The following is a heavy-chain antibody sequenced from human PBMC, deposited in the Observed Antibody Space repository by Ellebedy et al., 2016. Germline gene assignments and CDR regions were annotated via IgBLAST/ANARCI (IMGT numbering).Heavy chain of an antibody. CDR2: ISSSSTYI. D-gene: IGHD3-10*01. CDR3: ARTPATSYSHGGGFDY. V-gene: IGHV3-21*01. CDR1: GFTFSSYS. J-gene: IGHJ4*02. Sequence: GGSLRLXXAASGFTFSSYSMNWVRQAPGKGLEWVASISSSSTYIYHADSVQGRFTISRDNAKNSLFLQMNSLRAEDTAVYYCARTPATSYSHGGGFDYWGQGTLVTVSS.